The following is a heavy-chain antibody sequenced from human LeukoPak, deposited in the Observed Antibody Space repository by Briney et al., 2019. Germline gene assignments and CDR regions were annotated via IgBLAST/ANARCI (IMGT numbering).Heavy chain of an antibody. J-gene: IGHJ6*03. Sequence: GGSLRLSCAASGFTFSSYGMHWVRQAPGKGLEWVALTSYDGSNKYYADSVKGRFTISRDNSKNTLYLQMNSLRAEDTAVYYCARVGGSGSYYHYMDVWGKGTTVTVSS. CDR1: GFTFSSYG. V-gene: IGHV3-30*03. CDR3: ARVGGSGSYYHYMDV. CDR2: TSYDGSNK. D-gene: IGHD3-10*01.